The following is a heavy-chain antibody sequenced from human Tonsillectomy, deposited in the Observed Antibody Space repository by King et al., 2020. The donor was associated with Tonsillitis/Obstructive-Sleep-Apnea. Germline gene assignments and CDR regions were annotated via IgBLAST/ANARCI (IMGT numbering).Heavy chain of an antibody. J-gene: IGHJ3*02. CDR3: ARIQPKGYTYGYEDAFDI. CDR2: IDWDDDK. Sequence: TLKESGPALVKPTQTLTLTCTFSGFSLSTSGMCVSWIRQPPGKALEWLARIDWDDDKYYSTSLKTRLTISKDTSKNQVVLTMTNMDPMDTATYYCARIQPKGYTYGYEDAFDIWGQGTMVTVSS. D-gene: IGHD5-18*01. CDR1: GFSLSTSGMC. V-gene: IGHV2-70*11.